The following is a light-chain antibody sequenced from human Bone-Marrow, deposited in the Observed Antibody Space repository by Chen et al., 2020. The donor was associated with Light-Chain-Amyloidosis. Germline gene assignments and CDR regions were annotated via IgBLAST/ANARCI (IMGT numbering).Light chain of an antibody. CDR2: GAN. Sequence: DIQMTQSPSSLSASVGDRVTITCRASQSISNYLNWYQQKPGKAPKFLIYGANYLQSGVPSRFSGSGSGTDFTLTITSLQPEDFATYYCQQSSTNPLTLALSFGGGTKVEIK. V-gene: IGKV1-39*01. J-gene: IGKJ4*01. CDR3: QQSSTNPLTLALS. CDR1: QSISNY.